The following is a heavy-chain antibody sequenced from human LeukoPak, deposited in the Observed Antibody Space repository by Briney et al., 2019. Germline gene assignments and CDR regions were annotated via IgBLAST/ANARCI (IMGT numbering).Heavy chain of an antibody. D-gene: IGHD4-17*01. Sequence: RSGGSLRLSCAASGFTFSSYAMSWVRQAPGKGLEWVSVIYSGGSTYYADSVKGRFTISRDNSKNTLYLQMNSLRAEDTAVYYCAVTVTTGVGDYWGQGTLVTVSS. CDR1: GFTFSSYA. CDR3: AVTVTTGVGDY. V-gene: IGHV3-53*01. CDR2: IYSGGST. J-gene: IGHJ4*02.